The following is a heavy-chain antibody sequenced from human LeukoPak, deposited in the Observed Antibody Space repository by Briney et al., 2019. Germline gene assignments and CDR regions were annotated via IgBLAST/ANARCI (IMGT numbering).Heavy chain of an antibody. CDR2: ISAYNGNT. J-gene: IGHJ3*02. CDR3: ATLSYSSGWYNPNDAFDI. D-gene: IGHD6-19*01. CDR1: GYTFTSYG. Sequence: ASVKVSCKASGYTFTSYGISWVRQAPGQGLEWMGWISAYNGNTNYAQKLQGRVTTTTDTSTSTAYMELRSLRSDDTAVYYCATLSYSSGWYNPNDAFDIWGQGTMVTVSS. V-gene: IGHV1-18*01.